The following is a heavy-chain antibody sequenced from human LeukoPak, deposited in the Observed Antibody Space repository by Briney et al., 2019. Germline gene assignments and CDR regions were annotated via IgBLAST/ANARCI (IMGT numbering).Heavy chain of an antibody. CDR3: AKDRDYVWGSYSYTPGYYFDY. CDR1: GFTFSSYS. CDR2: ISSSSSTI. J-gene: IGHJ4*02. Sequence: GGSLRLSCAASGFTFSSYSMNWVRQAPGKGLEWVSYISSSSSTIYSADSVRGRFTISRDNSKNTLYLQMNSLRAEDTAVYYCAKDRDYVWGSYSYTPGYYFDYWGQGTLVTVSS. V-gene: IGHV3-48*01. D-gene: IGHD3-16*02.